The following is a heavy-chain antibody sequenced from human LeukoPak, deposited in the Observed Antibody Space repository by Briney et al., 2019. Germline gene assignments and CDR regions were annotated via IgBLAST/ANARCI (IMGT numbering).Heavy chain of an antibody. CDR1: GGTFSSYA. Sequence: ASVKVSCKASGGTFSSYAISWVRQAPGQELEWMGGIIPIFGTANYAQKFQGRVTITADKSTSTAYMELSSLRSDDTAVYYCARNWGAGHPINFDYWGQGTLVTVSS. CDR3: ARNWGAGHPINFDY. D-gene: IGHD3-16*01. V-gene: IGHV1-69*06. CDR2: IIPIFGTA. J-gene: IGHJ4*02.